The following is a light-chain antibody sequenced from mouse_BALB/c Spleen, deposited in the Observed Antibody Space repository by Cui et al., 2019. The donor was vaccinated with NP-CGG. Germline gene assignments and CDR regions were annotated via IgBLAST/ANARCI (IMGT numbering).Light chain of an antibody. V-gene: IGLV1*01. Sequence: QAVVTQESALTTLPGETVKLTCRSSNGAVTTSNYANWVQEKPDHLFTGLIGGTNNRAPGVPARFSGSLIGDKAALTVTGAQAEDEAIYFCALWYSNHWVFGGGTKLTVL. CDR2: GTN. CDR3: ALWYSNHWV. J-gene: IGLJ1*01. CDR1: NGAVTTSNY.